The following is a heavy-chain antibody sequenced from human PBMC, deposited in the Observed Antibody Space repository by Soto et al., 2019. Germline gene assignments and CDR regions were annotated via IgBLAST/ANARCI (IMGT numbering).Heavy chain of an antibody. D-gene: IGHD6-13*01. CDR3: ARGDSSSWYANWFDP. V-gene: IGHV1-69*01. J-gene: IGHJ5*02. Sequence: CKASGGTFSSYAISWVRQAPGQGLEWMGGIIPIFGTANYAQKFQGRVTITADESTSTAYMELSSLRSEDTAVYYCARGDSSSWYANWFDPWGQGTLVTVSS. CDR2: IIPIFGTA. CDR1: GGTFSSYA.